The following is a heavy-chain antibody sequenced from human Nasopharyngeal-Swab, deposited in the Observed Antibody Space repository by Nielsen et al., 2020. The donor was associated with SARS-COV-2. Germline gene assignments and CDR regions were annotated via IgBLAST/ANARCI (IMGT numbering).Heavy chain of an antibody. D-gene: IGHD6-19*01. V-gene: IGHV3-30-3*01. CDR3: ARDPKWAVAGSLRTYFDY. J-gene: IGHJ4*02. Sequence: WIRQPPGKGLEWVAVISYDGSNKYYADSVKGRFTISRDNSKNTLYLQMNSLRAEDTAVYYCARDPKWAVAGSLRTYFDYWGQGTLGTVSS. CDR2: ISYDGSNK.